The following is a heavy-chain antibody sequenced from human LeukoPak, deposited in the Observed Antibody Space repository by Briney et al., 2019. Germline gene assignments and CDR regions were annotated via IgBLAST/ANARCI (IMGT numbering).Heavy chain of an antibody. CDR3: ARLSYWVFEI. CDR1: GFTFSSFW. D-gene: IGHD2-21*01. CDR2: IMQDGSEK. Sequence: PGGSLRLSCAASGFTFSSFWLSWVRQTPGKGLEWVANIMQDGSEKFYVDSVKGRFTISRDNAKNSLYLQMNSLRAEDTSVYFCARLSYWVFEIWGQGTMVTVSS. V-gene: IGHV3-7*01. J-gene: IGHJ3*02.